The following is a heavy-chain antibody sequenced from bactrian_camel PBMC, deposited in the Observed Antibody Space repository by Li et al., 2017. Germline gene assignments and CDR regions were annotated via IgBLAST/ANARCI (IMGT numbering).Heavy chain of an antibody. D-gene: IGHD2*01. J-gene: IGHJ4*01. CDR1: GYIYNIGC. CDR2: IVRGTGRP. Sequence: QLVESGGGSVQAGGSLRLSCAAPGYIYNIGCMGWFRQAPGKEREGVAYIVRGTGRPTYADSVKGRFSISQDNAKNMMYLQMNSLKPEDTATYSCAKHYTGGASSVGHNHWGQGTQVTVS. V-gene: IGHV3S26*01. CDR3: AKHYTGGASSVGHNH.